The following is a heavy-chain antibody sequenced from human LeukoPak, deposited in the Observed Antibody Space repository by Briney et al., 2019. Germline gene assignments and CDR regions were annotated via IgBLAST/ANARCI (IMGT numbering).Heavy chain of an antibody. CDR3: ARESSGWRQLFDY. CDR1: GFTVSSKY. J-gene: IGHJ4*02. V-gene: IGHV3-66*01. Sequence: PGGSLRLSCAASGFTVSSKYMSWVRQAPGKGLEWVSVIYSGGSTYYADSVKGRFTISRDNSKNTVYLQVNSLRAEDTAVYYCARESSGWRQLFDYWGQGTLVTVSS. CDR2: IYSGGST. D-gene: IGHD5-24*01.